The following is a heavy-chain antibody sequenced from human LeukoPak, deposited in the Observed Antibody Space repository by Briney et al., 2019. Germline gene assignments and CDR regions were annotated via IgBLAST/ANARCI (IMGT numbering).Heavy chain of an antibody. CDR3: VSSIIWVGATWLNRAFDI. J-gene: IGHJ3*02. CDR1: GGSISSGSYY. Sequence: SETLSLTCTVSGGSISSGSYYWSWIRQPAGKGLEWIGRIYTSGSTNYNPSLKSRVTISVDTSKNQFSLKLSSVTAADTAVYYCVSSIIWVGATWLNRAFDIWGQGTMVTVSS. V-gene: IGHV4-61*02. D-gene: IGHD1-26*01. CDR2: IYTSGST.